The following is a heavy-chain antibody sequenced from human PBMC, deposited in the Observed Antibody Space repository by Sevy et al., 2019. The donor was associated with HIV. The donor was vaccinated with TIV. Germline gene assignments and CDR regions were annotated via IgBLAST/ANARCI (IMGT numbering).Heavy chain of an antibody. D-gene: IGHD5-12*01. V-gene: IGHV4-4*07. J-gene: IGHJ4*02. CDR1: GASITTNY. Sequence: SETLSLTCIVSGASITTNYWSWIRQPAGKGLELIGRIYNRGNTDYNTNYNPSLESRVSMSMDTSKNQFSLNLSSVTVADTAAYYCARAVFSTSGTYYFDYWGQGTLVTVSS. CDR2: IYNRGNTDYNT. CDR3: ARAVFSTSGTYYFDY.